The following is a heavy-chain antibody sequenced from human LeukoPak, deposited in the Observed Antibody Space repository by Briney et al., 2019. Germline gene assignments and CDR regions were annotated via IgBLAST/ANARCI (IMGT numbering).Heavy chain of an antibody. J-gene: IGHJ3*02. Sequence: EASVKVSCKASGFSFTNSAVQWVRQARGQRLEWIGWIVVGSGNTIYVQKFQERVTITRDMSTSTAYMELSSLRSEDTAVYYCAAAHIGGAMVTNAFDIWGQGTMVTVSS. CDR2: IVVGSGNT. D-gene: IGHD5-18*01. V-gene: IGHV1-58*01. CDR3: AAAHIGGAMVTNAFDI. CDR1: GFSFTNSA.